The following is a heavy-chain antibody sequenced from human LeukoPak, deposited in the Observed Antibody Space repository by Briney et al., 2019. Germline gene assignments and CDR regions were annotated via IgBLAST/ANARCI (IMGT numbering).Heavy chain of an antibody. J-gene: IGHJ6*03. CDR2: VVGSGGNT. D-gene: IGHD1-26*01. Sequence: GGSLRLSCAASGFTFRNYAMNWVRQAPGKGLEWVSGVVGSGGNTHNADSVKGRFTISRDNSNNTLYLHMNSLRAEDTAIYYCAKDGVVGARRNYMDVWGKGTTVTVSS. CDR3: AKDGVVGARRNYMDV. V-gene: IGHV3-23*01. CDR1: GFTFRNYA.